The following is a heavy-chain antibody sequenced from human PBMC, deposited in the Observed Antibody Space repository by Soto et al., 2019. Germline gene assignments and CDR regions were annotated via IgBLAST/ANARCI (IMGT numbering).Heavy chain of an antibody. CDR1: GFTFSSHW. V-gene: IGHV3-48*04. CDR2: ISGSGLTI. Sequence: GGSLRLSCAASGFTFSSHWMNWVRQGPGKGLVWVSRISGSGLTIYYADSVKGRFTISRDNAKNSLYLQMNSLGVEDTAVYYCARGPYRNTYNWFDSWGQGTLVTVSS. J-gene: IGHJ5*02. CDR3: ARGPYRNTYNWFDS. D-gene: IGHD5-12*01.